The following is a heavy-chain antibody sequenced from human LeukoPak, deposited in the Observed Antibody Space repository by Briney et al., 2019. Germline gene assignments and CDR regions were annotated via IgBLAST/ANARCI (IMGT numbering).Heavy chain of an antibody. Sequence: SETLSLTCAVYGGSFSGYYWGWIRQPPGKGLEWIGEINHSGTTKHNPSLKSRVNISVDTSKNQFSLKLSSVTAADTAVYYCARTPPPGATAYGVVDYWGQGTLVTVSS. D-gene: IGHD3-16*01. CDR2: INHSGTT. V-gene: IGHV4-34*01. CDR3: ARTPPPGATAYGVVDY. CDR1: GGSFSGYY. J-gene: IGHJ4*02.